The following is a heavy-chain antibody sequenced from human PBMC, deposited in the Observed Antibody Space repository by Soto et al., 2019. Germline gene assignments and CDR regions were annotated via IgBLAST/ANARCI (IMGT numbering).Heavy chain of an antibody. CDR2: IRSKGNNYAT. J-gene: IGHJ4*02. Sequence: EVQLLESGGGLVQPGGSLKLSCAASGFTFSGSAMHWVRQASGKGLEWVGRIRSKGNNYATAFAASVKGRFTISRDDSEHTAYLHMNRLKIEDTAVYYCTRWAHRFGYYFDYWGQGTLVTVSS. D-gene: IGHD5-18*01. CDR3: TRWAHRFGYYFDY. V-gene: IGHV3-73*02. CDR1: GFTFSGSA.